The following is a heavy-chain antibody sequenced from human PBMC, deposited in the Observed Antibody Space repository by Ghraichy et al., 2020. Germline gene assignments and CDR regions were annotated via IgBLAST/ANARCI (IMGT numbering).Heavy chain of an antibody. J-gene: IGHJ4*02. CDR1: GFTFSTSG. CDR3: AKDYPYYY. Sequence: GGSLRLSCVASGFTFSTSGMHWVRQAPGKGLEWVAFISYDGRNKYYGDSVKGRFTISRDNSKNTLYLQMNSLRPEDTAVYYCAKDYPYYYWGQGTLVTVSS. CDR2: ISYDGRNK. V-gene: IGHV3-30*18. D-gene: IGHD3-10*01.